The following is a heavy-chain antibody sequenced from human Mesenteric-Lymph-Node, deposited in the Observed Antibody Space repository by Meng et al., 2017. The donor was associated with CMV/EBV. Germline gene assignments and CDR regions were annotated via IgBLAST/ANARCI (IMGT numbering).Heavy chain of an antibody. CDR3: ASHNARDAFDI. CDR2: IKQGGTEQ. CDR1: GFTFSSYW. J-gene: IGHJ3*02. D-gene: IGHD1-14*01. V-gene: IGHV3-7*01. Sequence: ETLSLTCAASGFTFSSYWMTWVRQAPGKGLEWVASIKQGGTEQYYVDSVKGRITISRDNAKNTLYLQMNSLRAEDTAVYYCASHNARDAFDIWGQGTMVTVSS.